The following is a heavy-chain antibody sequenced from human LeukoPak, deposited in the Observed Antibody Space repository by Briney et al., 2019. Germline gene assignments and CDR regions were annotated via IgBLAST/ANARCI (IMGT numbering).Heavy chain of an antibody. V-gene: IGHV3-53*01. J-gene: IGHJ4*02. CDR3: ASYADY. CDR2: IYSGGST. Sequence: KGLEWVSVIYSGGSTYYADSVKGRFTISRDNSKNTLYLQMNSLRAEDTAVYYCASYADYWGQGTLVTVSS. D-gene: IGHD2-2*01.